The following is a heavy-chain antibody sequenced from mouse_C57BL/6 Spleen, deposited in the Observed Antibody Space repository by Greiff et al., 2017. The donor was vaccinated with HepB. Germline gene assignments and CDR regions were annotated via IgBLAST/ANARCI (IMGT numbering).Heavy chain of an antibody. D-gene: IGHD1-1*01. V-gene: IGHV5-17*01. CDR3: ARPGITTVPCFVY. CDR1: GFTFSDYG. J-gene: IGHJ3*01. Sequence: EVKLMESGGGLVKPGGSLKLSCAASGFTFSDYGMHWVRQAPEKGLEWVAYISSGSSTIYYADTVKGRFTISRDNAKNTLFLQMTSLRSEDTAMYYCARPGITTVPCFVYWGQGTLVTVSA. CDR2: ISSGSSTI.